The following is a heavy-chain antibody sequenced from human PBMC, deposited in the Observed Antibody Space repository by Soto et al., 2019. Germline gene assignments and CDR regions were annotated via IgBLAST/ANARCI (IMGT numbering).Heavy chain of an antibody. Sequence: GGSLRLSCAASGVNFSNYAMNWVRQAPGKGLEWVSFISGSGGTTDYADSVRGRFRLSRDNSKNTVDLEMNSLRTEDTAVYFCAKGRSALPIFDYWGQGVMVTVSS. J-gene: IGHJ4*02. V-gene: IGHV3-23*01. CDR2: ISGSGGTT. CDR1: GVNFSNYA. CDR3: AKGRSALPIFDY.